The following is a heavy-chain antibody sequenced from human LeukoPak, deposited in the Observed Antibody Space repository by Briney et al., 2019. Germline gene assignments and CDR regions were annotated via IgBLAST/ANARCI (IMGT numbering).Heavy chain of an antibody. Sequence: GGSLRLSCAASGFTFSNAWMSWVRQAPGKGREWVGRIKSKTDGGTTDYAAPVKGRFTISRDDSKNTLYLQMNSLKTEDTALYYCTASSSWPNDAFDIWGQGTMVTVSS. CDR3: TASSSWPNDAFDI. J-gene: IGHJ3*02. CDR2: IKSKTDGGTT. D-gene: IGHD6-13*01. V-gene: IGHV3-15*01. CDR1: GFTFSNAW.